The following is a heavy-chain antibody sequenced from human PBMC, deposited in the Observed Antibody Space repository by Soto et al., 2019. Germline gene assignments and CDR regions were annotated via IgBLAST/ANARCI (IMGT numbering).Heavy chain of an antibody. Sequence: QVQLQESGPGLVKPSETLSLTCTVSGGSISNYYWNWIRQSAGKGLEWIGRIYVSGSTNYNPSLESRVTMSVDTSKNQFSLKLSSVTAADTAVYFCAGDQGYYYSALDVWVQGTTVTVSS. CDR2: IYVSGST. CDR3: AGDQGYYYSALDV. J-gene: IGHJ6*02. V-gene: IGHV4-4*07. CDR1: GGSISNYY.